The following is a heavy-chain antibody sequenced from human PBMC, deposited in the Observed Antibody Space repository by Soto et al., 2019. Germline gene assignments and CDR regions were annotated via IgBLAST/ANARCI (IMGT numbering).Heavy chain of an antibody. D-gene: IGHD1-7*01. Sequence: GGSLRLSCAASGFTFSSYGMHWVRQAPGKGLEWVAVIWYDGSNKYYADSVKGRFTISRDNSKNTLYLQMNSLRAEDTAAYYCARDSYWNYALDAFDIWGQGTMVTVSS. CDR2: IWYDGSNK. CDR1: GFTFSSYG. CDR3: ARDSYWNYALDAFDI. V-gene: IGHV3-33*01. J-gene: IGHJ3*02.